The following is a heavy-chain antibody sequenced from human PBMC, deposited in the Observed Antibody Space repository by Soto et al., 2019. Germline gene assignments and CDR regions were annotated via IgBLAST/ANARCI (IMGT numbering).Heavy chain of an antibody. V-gene: IGHV1-69*06. Sequence: AVKVSCKASGGTFSSYAISWVRQAPGQGLEWMGGIIPIFGTANYAQKFQGRVTITADKSTSTAYMELSSLRSEDTAVYYCARETPTRGYYQHWGRGTLVTVSS. J-gene: IGHJ1*01. CDR2: IIPIFGTA. CDR3: ARETPTRGYYQH. CDR1: GGTFSSYA.